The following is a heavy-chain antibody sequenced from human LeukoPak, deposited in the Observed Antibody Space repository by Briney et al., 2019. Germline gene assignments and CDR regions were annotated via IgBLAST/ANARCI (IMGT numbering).Heavy chain of an antibody. CDR3: ARRWSGTYPLDF. CDR1: GDSISSASYY. Sequence: SETLSLTCSVSGDSISSASYYWGWIRQSPGKGPEWIGDIYYLGTTYYNPSLTSRVTISLDKSKNQFSLRLTSVAAADTAVYFCARRWSGTYPLDFWGQGTPVTVSS. J-gene: IGHJ4*02. V-gene: IGHV4-39*01. CDR2: IYYLGTT. D-gene: IGHD1-26*01.